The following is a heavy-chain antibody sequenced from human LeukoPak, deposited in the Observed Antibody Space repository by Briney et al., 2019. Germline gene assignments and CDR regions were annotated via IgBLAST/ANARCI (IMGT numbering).Heavy chain of an antibody. D-gene: IGHD3-22*01. J-gene: IGHJ5*01. CDR3: ARVFYYDTSGHNWFDS. CDR2: INPNSGGT. Sequence: ASVKVSCKASGYTFTGYYMHWVRQAPGQGLEWMGWINPNSGGTNYAQKFQGRVTMTRDTSISTAYMELSRLRSDDTAVYYCARVFYYDTSGHNWFDSWGQGTLVTVSS. CDR1: GYTFTGYY. V-gene: IGHV1-2*02.